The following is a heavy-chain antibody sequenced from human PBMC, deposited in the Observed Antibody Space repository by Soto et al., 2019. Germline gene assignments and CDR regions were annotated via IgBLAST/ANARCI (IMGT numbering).Heavy chain of an antibody. CDR1: GGSVYDFY. Sequence: QVHLQGSGPGRVKPSETLSLTCSVSGGSVYDFYWNWLRQTPGKGLEWIGNIYNNGRTNYNPSLKNRVTISIDTSKNQFSLHLSSVTTADTAMYFCARGHGIYVRFDSWGQGTLVSVSS. CDR2: IYNNGRT. CDR3: ARGHGIYVRFDS. V-gene: IGHV4-59*02. J-gene: IGHJ4*02. D-gene: IGHD3-10*02.